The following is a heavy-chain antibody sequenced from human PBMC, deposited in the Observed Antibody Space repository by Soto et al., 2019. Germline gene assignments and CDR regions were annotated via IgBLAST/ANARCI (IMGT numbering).Heavy chain of an antibody. CDR2: IIYSGNS. V-gene: IGHV4-39*01. Sequence: SETLSLTCNVSGASISSYNYWGWFRQPPGKGLEWIGSIIYSGNSMYNPSLQSRFTLFVDTSKNQFSLKLSSVTSADTAVYYCVRHAQWIIRAYWGQGSLVTVSS. CDR1: GASISSYNY. D-gene: IGHD5-12*01. J-gene: IGHJ4*02. CDR3: VRHAQWIIRAY.